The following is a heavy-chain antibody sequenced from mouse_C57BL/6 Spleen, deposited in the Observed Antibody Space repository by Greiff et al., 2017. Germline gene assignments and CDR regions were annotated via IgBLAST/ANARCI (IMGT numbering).Heavy chain of an antibody. CDR2: ISDGGSYT. J-gene: IGHJ2*01. D-gene: IGHD1-1*01. Sequence: EVQVVESGGGLVKPGGSLKLSCAASGFTFSSYAMSWVRQTPEKRLEWVATISDGGSYTYYPDNVKGRFTISRDNAKNNLYLQMSHLKSEDTAMYYCARAPRIITTVGYFDYWGQGTTLTVSS. CDR3: ARAPRIITTVGYFDY. CDR1: GFTFSSYA. V-gene: IGHV5-4*01.